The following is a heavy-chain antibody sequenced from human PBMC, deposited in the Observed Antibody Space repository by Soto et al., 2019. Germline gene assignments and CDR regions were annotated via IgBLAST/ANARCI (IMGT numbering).Heavy chain of an antibody. CDR1: GGTFSSYA. V-gene: IGHV1-69*13. Sequence: SVKVSCKASGGTFSSYAISWVRQAPGQGLEWMGGIIPIFGTANYAQKFQGRVTITADESTSTAYMELSSLRSEDTAVYYCASRAVVDTAMVYGMDVWGQGTTVTVSS. D-gene: IGHD5-18*01. CDR2: IIPIFGTA. J-gene: IGHJ6*02. CDR3: ASRAVVDTAMVYGMDV.